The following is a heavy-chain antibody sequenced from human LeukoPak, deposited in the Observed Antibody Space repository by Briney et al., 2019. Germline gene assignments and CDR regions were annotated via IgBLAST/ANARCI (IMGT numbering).Heavy chain of an antibody. CDR1: GGSISSSSYY. D-gene: IGHD3-9*01. CDR2: IYYSGST. V-gene: IGHV4-39*07. CDR3: ARDRLSPPDWLLTPYYYYMDV. Sequence: PSETLSLTCTVSGGSISSSSYYWGWIRQPPGKGLEWIGSIYYSGSTYYNPSLKSRVTISVDTSKNQFSLKLSSVTAADTAVYYCARDRLSPPDWLLTPYYYYMDVWGKGTTVTISS. J-gene: IGHJ6*03.